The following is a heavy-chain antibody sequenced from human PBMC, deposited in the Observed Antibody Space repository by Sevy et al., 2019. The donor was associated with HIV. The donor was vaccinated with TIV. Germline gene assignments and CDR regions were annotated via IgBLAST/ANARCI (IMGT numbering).Heavy chain of an antibody. CDR1: GFTFSSYS. CDR2: ISSSSSYI. D-gene: IGHD1-26*01. J-gene: IGHJ3*02. CDR3: ARDLIFGSYSTQDAFDI. V-gene: IGHV3-21*01. Sequence: GGSLRLSCAASGFTFSSYSMNWVRQAPGKGLEWVSSISSSSSYIYYTDSVKGRFTISRDNAKNSLYLQMNSLRAEDTAVYYCARDLIFGSYSTQDAFDIWGQGTMVTVSS.